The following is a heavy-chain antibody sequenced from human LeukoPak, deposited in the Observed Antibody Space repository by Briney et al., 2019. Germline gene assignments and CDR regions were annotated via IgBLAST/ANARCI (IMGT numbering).Heavy chain of an antibody. J-gene: IGHJ3*02. D-gene: IGHD5-24*01. Sequence: PGGSLRLSCAASGFTFSSNYMSWVRQAPGKGLEWVSVIYSGGSTYYADSVKGRFTISRDNSKNTLYLQMNSLRAEDTAVYYCARGTSRDGYNSDAFDIWGQGTMVTVSS. CDR2: IYSGGST. V-gene: IGHV3-53*01. CDR1: GFTFSSNY. CDR3: ARGTSRDGYNSDAFDI.